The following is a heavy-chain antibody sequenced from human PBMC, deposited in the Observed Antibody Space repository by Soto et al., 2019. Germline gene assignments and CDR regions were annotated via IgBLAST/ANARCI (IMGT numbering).Heavy chain of an antibody. CDR1: GFTFSNYD. CDR3: AKARGSRTPAPGTY. CDR2: ISGSGGGT. D-gene: IGHD2-2*01. J-gene: IGHJ4*02. Sequence: TGGSLRLSCAASGFTFSNYDMSWVRQAPGKGLEWVSTISGSGGGTYYADSVKGRFTISRDNSKNTLSLQMNSLRAEDTAVYYCAKARGSRTPAPGTYWGQGILVTVS. V-gene: IGHV3-23*01.